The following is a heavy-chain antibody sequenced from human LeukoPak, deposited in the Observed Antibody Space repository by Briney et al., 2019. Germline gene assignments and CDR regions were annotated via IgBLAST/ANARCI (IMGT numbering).Heavy chain of an antibody. CDR1: GFTFSSYT. V-gene: IGHV3-23*01. Sequence: GGSPRLSCTASGFTFSSYTMSWVRQAPGKGLKWVSTITTGGPNTYYADSVKGRFTVSRDDSKNTLYLQMNSLRAEDTAVYYCAKDGGLWVSAHWGDSWGRGTLVTVSS. CDR2: ITTGGPNT. D-gene: IGHD7-27*01. J-gene: IGHJ4*02. CDR3: AKDGGLWVSAHWGDS.